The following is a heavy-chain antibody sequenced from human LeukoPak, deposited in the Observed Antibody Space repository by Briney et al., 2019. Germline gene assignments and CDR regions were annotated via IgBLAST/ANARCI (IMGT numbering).Heavy chain of an antibody. CDR1: GFTFSDYS. V-gene: IGHV3-48*01. CDR3: ARVSESYSYGDS. J-gene: IGHJ4*02. D-gene: IGHD5-18*01. Sequence: PGGSLRLSCAASGFTFSDYSMSWVRQAPGKGLEWVSYISSTSNTIYYTDSVKGRFTISRDNAKNSLYLQMNSLRAEDTALYFCARVSESYSYGDSWGRGTLVTVSS. CDR2: ISSTSNTI.